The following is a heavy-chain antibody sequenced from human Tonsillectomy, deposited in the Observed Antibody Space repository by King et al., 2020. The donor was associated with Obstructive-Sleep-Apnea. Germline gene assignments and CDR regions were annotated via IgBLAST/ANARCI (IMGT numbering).Heavy chain of an antibody. D-gene: IGHD3-22*01. CDR1: GGTFSSYA. CDR3: ARAHPRTKVPEYYDGSGCYGFDN. Sequence: QLVQSGAEVKKPGSSVKVSCKASGGTFSSYAISWVRQAPGQGLEWMGGIIPIFGTANYAQKFQGRVTITADESTSTAYMELSSPRSEDTAVYYCARAHPRTKVPEYYDGSGCYGFDNCGQGALVTVSS. CDR2: IIPIFGTA. J-gene: IGHJ4*02. V-gene: IGHV1-69*01.